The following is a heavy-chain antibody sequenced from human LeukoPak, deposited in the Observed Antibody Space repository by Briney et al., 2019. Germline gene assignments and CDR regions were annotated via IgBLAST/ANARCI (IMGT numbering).Heavy chain of an antibody. CDR1: GYTFIDYA. V-gene: IGHV1-3*01. CDR3: ARGIEASSGWYVIDY. J-gene: IGHJ4*02. D-gene: IGHD6-19*01. Sequence: ASVKVSCKASGYTFIDYAMHWVRQAPGQRLEWMGWINAGNGNTKYSQKFQGRVIINRDTSATSGYMELRRLRSEDTAVYYCARGIEASSGWYVIDYWGQGTLVIVSS. CDR2: INAGNGNT.